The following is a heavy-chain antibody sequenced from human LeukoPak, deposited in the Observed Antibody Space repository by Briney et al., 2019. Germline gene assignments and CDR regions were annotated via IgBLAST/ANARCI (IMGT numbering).Heavy chain of an antibody. Sequence: ASVKVSCKASGYTFTSYDINWVRQATGQGLEWMGWMNPNSGNTGYAQKFQGRVTMTWDMSTSTVYMGLSSLRSEDTALYYCARVGGSPLYYDSSGYSDYWGQGTLVTVSS. CDR1: GYTFTSYD. V-gene: IGHV1-8*02. CDR3: ARVGGSPLYYDSSGYSDY. D-gene: IGHD3-22*01. CDR2: MNPNSGNT. J-gene: IGHJ4*02.